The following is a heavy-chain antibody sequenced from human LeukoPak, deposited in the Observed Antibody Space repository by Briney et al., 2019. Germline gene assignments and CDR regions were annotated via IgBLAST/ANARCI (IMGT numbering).Heavy chain of an antibody. Sequence: GESLEISCKGSGYSFTSYWIGWVRQMPGKGLEWMGIIYPGDSGTRYSPSFQGQVTISADKSISTAYLQWSSLKASDTAMYYCARHVPDILTGFPYGLVDYWGQGTLVTVSS. J-gene: IGHJ4*02. D-gene: IGHD3-9*01. CDR1: GYSFTSYW. CDR3: ARHVPDILTGFPYGLVDY. V-gene: IGHV5-51*01. CDR2: IYPGDSGT.